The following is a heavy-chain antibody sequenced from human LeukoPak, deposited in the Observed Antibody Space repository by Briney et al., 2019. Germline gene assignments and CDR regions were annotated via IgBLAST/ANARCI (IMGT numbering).Heavy chain of an antibody. CDR2: INHSGST. J-gene: IGHJ5*02. Sequence: PSETLSLTCAVYGGSFSGYHWSWIRQPPGKGLEWIGEINHSGSTNYNPSLKSRVAISVDTSKNQFSLKLSSVTAADTAVYYCARGILLRPWGQGTLVTVSS. CDR3: ARGILLRP. V-gene: IGHV4-34*01. D-gene: IGHD3-16*01. CDR1: GGSFSGYH.